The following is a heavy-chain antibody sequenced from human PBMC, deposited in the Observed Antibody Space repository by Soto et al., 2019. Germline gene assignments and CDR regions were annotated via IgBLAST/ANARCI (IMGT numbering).Heavy chain of an antibody. Sequence: SETMSVTCGVADGSISSGGDYWSWIRQPPGKGLEWIGYIYYSGSTNYNPSLKSRVTISVDTSKNQFSLKLSSVTAADTAVYYCARVWGYYFDYWGQGTLVTVSS. CDR2: IYYSGST. D-gene: IGHD3-10*01. V-gene: IGHV4-61*08. J-gene: IGHJ4*02. CDR1: DGSISSGGDY. CDR3: ARVWGYYFDY.